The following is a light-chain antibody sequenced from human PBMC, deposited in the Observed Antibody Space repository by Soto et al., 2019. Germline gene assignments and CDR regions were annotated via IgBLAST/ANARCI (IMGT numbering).Light chain of an antibody. Sequence: DIQMTQSPSTLSASVGDRVTITCRASQSISTWLAWYQQKSGKAPKLLIYDASNLESGVPSRFSGSGSGTEFTLTISSLQPDDFATYYCQQSYSTLWTFGQGTKVEIK. V-gene: IGKV1-5*01. J-gene: IGKJ1*01. CDR2: DAS. CDR3: QQSYSTLWT. CDR1: QSISTW.